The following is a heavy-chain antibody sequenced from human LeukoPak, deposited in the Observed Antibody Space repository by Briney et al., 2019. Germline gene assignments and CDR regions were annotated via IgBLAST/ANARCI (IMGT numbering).Heavy chain of an antibody. CDR1: GYTFTSYA. CDR2: INAGNGNT. Sequence: ASVRVSCKASGYTFTSYAMHWVRQAPGQRLEWMGWINAGNGNTKYSQKFQGRVTITRDTSASTAYMELSSLRSEDTAVYYCARGYTSGGDFDYWGQGTLVTVSS. D-gene: IGHD5-12*01. CDR3: ARGYTSGGDFDY. V-gene: IGHV1-3*01. J-gene: IGHJ4*02.